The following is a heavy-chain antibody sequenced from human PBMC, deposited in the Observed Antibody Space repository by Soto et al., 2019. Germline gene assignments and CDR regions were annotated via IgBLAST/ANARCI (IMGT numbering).Heavy chain of an antibody. V-gene: IGHV5-51*01. CDR1: GYSFTSYW. CDR3: ARQWGEEQQLGGTHTFDAFDI. CDR2: IYPGDSDT. J-gene: IGHJ3*02. D-gene: IGHD6-13*01. Sequence: GESLKISCKGSGYSFTSYWIGWVRQMPGKGLEWMGIIYPGDSDTRYSPSFQGQVTISADKSISTAYLQWSSLKASDTAMYYCARQWGEEQQLGGTHTFDAFDIWGQGTMVTVSS.